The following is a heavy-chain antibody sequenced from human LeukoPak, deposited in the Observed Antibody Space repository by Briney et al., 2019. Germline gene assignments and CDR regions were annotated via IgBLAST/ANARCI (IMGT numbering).Heavy chain of an antibody. CDR2: INPNSGGT. Sequence: ASVKVSCKASGYTFTGYYMHWVRQAPGQGLEWMGWINPNSGGTNYAQKFQGRVTMTRDTSISTAYMELSRLRSDDTAVYYCARGTTPRVALCYYYIDVWGKGTTVTVSS. D-gene: IGHD5-12*01. CDR1: GYTFTGYY. CDR3: ARGTTPRVALCYYYIDV. J-gene: IGHJ6*03. V-gene: IGHV1-2*02.